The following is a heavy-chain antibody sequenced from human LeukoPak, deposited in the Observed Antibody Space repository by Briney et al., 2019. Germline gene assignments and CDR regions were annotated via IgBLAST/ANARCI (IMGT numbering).Heavy chain of an antibody. V-gene: IGHV3-21*01. Sequence: GGSLSLSCAASGFTFSSYSMNWVRQAPGKGLEWVSSISSSSSYIYYADSVKGRFTISRDNAKNSLYLQMNSLRAEDTAVYYCAGDGGYSGYETWGFDYWGQGTLVTVSS. J-gene: IGHJ4*02. CDR2: ISSSSSYI. CDR3: AGDGGYSGYETWGFDY. CDR1: GFTFSSYS. D-gene: IGHD5-12*01.